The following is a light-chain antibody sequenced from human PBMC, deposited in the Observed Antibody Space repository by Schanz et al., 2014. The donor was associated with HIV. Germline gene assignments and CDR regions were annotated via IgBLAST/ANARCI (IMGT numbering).Light chain of an antibody. V-gene: IGLV2-11*01. Sequence: QSALTQPRSVSGSPGQSVTISCIGTSSDVGGYNYVSWYQQHPGKAPKLMIYDVSKRPSGVPDRFSGSKSGNTASLTISGLQAEDEADYYCCSCAGSTTLGVFGGGTKVTVL. CDR3: CSCAGSTTLGV. CDR2: DVS. J-gene: IGLJ3*02. CDR1: SSDVGGYNY.